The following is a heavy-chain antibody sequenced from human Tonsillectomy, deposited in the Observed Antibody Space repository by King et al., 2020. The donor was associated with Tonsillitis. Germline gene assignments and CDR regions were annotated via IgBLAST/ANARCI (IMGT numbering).Heavy chain of an antibody. V-gene: IGHV3-30*02. CDR2: IRYDGTNE. CDR1: GFPFSRYA. Sequence: VQLVESGGGVVQSGGSLRLSCAASGFPFSRYAINWVRQAPGKGLEWVAIIRYDGTNEYYADFVKGRFTIFRDNSRNTVYLQMNSLRTEDTAVYYCAKSSGLYYDSFDYWGQGTPVTVSS. CDR3: AKSSGLYYDSFDY. D-gene: IGHD3-22*01. J-gene: IGHJ4*02.